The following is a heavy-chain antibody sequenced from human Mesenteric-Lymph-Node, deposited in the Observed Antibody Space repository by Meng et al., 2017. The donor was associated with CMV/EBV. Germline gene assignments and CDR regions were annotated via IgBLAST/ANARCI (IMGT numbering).Heavy chain of an antibody. D-gene: IGHD3/OR15-3a*01. J-gene: IGHJ6*02. CDR3: ARGTGTFFFQYGMDV. CDR1: GFTFSNYA. Sequence: GGSLRLSCAASGFTFSNYAMSWVRQAPGKGLEWVSGISWNSGSIGYADSVKGRFTISRDNAKNSLYLQMNSLRAEDTALYYCARGTGTFFFQYGMDVWGQGTTVTVSS. CDR2: ISWNSGSI. V-gene: IGHV3-20*04.